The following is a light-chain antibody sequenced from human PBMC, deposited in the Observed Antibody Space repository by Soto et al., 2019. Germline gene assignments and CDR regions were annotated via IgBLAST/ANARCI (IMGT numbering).Light chain of an antibody. CDR3: QQYGSSTPYT. V-gene: IGKV3D-20*01. CDR1: QTVSSGY. CDR2: DAS. J-gene: IGKJ5*01. Sequence: DIVLTQSPATLSLSPGERATLYCGASQTVSSGYLAWYQQKPGLAPRLLIYDASTRATGIPDRFSGSGSGRDFTPTISSLEPEDFAVYYCQQYGSSTPYTFGQGTRLEIK.